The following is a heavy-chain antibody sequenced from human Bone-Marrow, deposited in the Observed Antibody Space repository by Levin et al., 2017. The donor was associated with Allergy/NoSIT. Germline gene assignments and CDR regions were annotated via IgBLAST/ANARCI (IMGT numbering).Heavy chain of an antibody. D-gene: IGHD3-16*01. CDR3: ARDPQDYDYIWVAYYYGLDA. V-gene: IGHV3-7*01. CDR1: GFTFNLYW. CDR2: IEKDGNEM. Sequence: ASVKVSCAASGFTFNLYWMNWIRQAPGKGLEWVANIEKDGNEMHYVDSVEGRFTISRDNSKNTVYLQMKSLREDDTALYYCARDPQDYDYIWVAYYYGLDAWGQGTTVSVSS. J-gene: IGHJ6*02.